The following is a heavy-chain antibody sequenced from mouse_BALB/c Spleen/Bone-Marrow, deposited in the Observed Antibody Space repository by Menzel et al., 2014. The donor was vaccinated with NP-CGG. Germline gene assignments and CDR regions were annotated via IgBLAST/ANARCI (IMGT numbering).Heavy chain of an antibody. J-gene: IGHJ4*01. Sequence: VKLMESGAELVRPGASVKLSCKASGYTFXSYWINWVKQRPGQGLEWIGNIYPSDSYTNYNQKFKDKATLTVDKSSSTAYMQLSSPTSEDSAVYFCTRAGNYGNYYAMDYWGQGTSVTVSS. CDR1: GYTFXSYW. V-gene: IGHV1-69*02. CDR2: IYPSDSYT. CDR3: TRAGNYGNYYAMDY. D-gene: IGHD2-1*01.